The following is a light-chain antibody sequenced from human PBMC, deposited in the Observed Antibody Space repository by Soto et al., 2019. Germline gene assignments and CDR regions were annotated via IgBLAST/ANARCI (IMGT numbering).Light chain of an antibody. V-gene: IGLV1-44*01. Sequence: QAVVTQPPSASGTPGQRVSISCSGTSSNIGSNYVFWYQQLPGAAPKLLIYNDYQRPSGVPDRFSGSKSGTAASLAIGGLQSGDEADYYCAVWDSSLNGRVFGGGTQLTVL. CDR3: AVWDSSLNGRV. J-gene: IGLJ3*02. CDR1: SSNIGSNY. CDR2: NDY.